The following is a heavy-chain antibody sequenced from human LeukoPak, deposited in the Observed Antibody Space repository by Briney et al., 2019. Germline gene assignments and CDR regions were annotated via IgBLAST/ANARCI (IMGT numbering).Heavy chain of an antibody. D-gene: IGHD3-10*01. CDR2: IYYSGST. V-gene: IGHV4-59*08. J-gene: IGHJ6*02. CDR1: GGSISSYH. Sequence: SETLSLTCTVSGGSISSYHWSWIRQPPGKGLEWIGYIYYSGSTNYNPSLKSRVTISVDTSKNQFSLKLSSVTAADTAVYYCARAIMVRGVNYYYGMDVWGQGTTVTVSS. CDR3: ARAIMVRGVNYYYGMDV.